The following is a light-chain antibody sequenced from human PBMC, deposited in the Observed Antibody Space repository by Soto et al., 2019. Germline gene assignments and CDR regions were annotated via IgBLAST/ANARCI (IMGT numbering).Light chain of an antibody. J-gene: IGKJ3*01. Sequence: EIVLTQSPGTLSLSPGERATLSCRASQSINNRYLSWYQQKPGQAPRLLIYAASSRATGIPDRFSGSGSGIDFTLTISRREPEDFAVYYCQQFGSSPGFTFGPGTKVDIK. CDR3: QQFGSSPGFT. CDR2: AAS. CDR1: QSINNRY. V-gene: IGKV3-20*01.